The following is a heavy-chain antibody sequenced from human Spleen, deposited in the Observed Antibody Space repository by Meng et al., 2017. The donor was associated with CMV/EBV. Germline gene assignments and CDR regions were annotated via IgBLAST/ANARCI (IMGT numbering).Heavy chain of an antibody. CDR2: ISSYNGNT. V-gene: IGHV1-18*04. Sequence: ASVKVSYKTFGYTFTSYNISWVRQAPGEGLEWMGWISSYNGNTNYAQKFQGRVTMTTDTSTSTAYMEVRSLRSDDTAVYYCARLPRVVNNYYYYTMDVWGQGTTVTVSS. CDR3: ARLPRVVNNYYYYTMDV. D-gene: IGHD3-22*01. J-gene: IGHJ6*02. CDR1: GYTFTSYN.